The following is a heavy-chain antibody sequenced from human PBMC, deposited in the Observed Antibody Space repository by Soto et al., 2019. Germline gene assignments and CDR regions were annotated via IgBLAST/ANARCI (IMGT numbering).Heavy chain of an antibody. CDR2: IWYDGSNK. V-gene: IGHV3-33*01. CDR1: GFTFSSYG. CDR3: ARDASLVGAPRGTSDY. J-gene: IGHJ4*02. Sequence: QVQLVESGGGVVQPGRSLRLSCAASGFTFSSYGMHWVRQAPGKGLEWVAVIWYDGSNKYYADSVKGRFTISRDNSKNTLYLQMNRLRAEDTAVYYCARDASLVGAPRGTSDYWGQGTLVTVSS. D-gene: IGHD1-26*01.